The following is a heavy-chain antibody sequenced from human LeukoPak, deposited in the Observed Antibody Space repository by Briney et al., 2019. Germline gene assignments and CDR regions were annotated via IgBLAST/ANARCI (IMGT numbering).Heavy chain of an antibody. CDR3: AFLINYGSGSYYPYYFDY. V-gene: IGHV3-7*01. Sequence: GGSLRLSCAASGFTFGSYWMSWVRKAPGKGLEWVANIKQDGSEKYYVDSVKGRFTISRDNAKNSLYLQMNSLRAEDTAVYYCAFLINYGSGSYYPYYFDYWGQGTLVTVSS. J-gene: IGHJ4*02. D-gene: IGHD3-10*01. CDR2: IKQDGSEK. CDR1: GFTFGSYW.